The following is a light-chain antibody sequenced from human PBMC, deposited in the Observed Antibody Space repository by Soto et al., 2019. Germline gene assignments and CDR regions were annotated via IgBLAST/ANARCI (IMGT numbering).Light chain of an antibody. J-gene: IGKJ5*01. CDR3: QQSYSPPIT. V-gene: IGKV3-15*01. Sequence: EMVMTQSPSTLAVSPGDTATLSCRASQSLGGNLAWYQQKPGQAPRLLISRASIRAKGVPARFSASGSGTEFTLTISGLQSEDFATYYCQQSYSPPITFGQGTRLEIK. CDR2: RAS. CDR1: QSLGGN.